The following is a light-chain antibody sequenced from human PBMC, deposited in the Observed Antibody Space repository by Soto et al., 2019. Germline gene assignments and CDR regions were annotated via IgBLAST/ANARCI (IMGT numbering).Light chain of an antibody. Sequence: DIVMTQSPLSLSVSPGEPASISCRSSQSLLRNNGRNYLDWYVQKPGQSPQLLIYLGSTRASGVPDRFSGSGSGADFTLIISRVEAADVGVDSSIPAKYTPRLFGGVPNV. J-gene: IGKJ4*01. V-gene: IGKV2-28*01. CDR2: LGS. CDR3: IPAKYTPRL. CDR1: QSLLRNNGRNY.